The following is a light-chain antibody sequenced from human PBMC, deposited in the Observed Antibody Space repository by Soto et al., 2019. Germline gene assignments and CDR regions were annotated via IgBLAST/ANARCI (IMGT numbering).Light chain of an antibody. CDR3: QQCNSWPQWT. Sequence: EIVLTQSPAPLSLSPGERATLSCRASQSVGTFFAWYQQKPGQAPRLLIYDASNRATGIPARFSGSGSGTDFTLTISSLEPEDFAVYYCQQCNSWPQWTFGQGTKVDIK. CDR1: QSVGTF. J-gene: IGKJ1*01. V-gene: IGKV3-11*01. CDR2: DAS.